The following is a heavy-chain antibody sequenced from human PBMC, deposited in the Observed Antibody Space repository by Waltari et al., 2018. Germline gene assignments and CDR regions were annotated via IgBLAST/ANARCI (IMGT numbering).Heavy chain of an antibody. CDR2: IYNRGTT. J-gene: IGHJ4*02. Sequence: QVYLQESGPGLVKPSESLSLTCPVSGSSVNSTSYYWGWIRQPPGKGLEWIGSIYNRGTTYYNPSLKSRVTISVDASDKQFYLTLTSVTAADTAVYFCVRPPHCRGNTCTALWGQGALVTVSS. V-gene: IGHV4-39*01. CDR3: VRPPHCRGNTCTAL. D-gene: IGHD3-10*01. CDR1: GSSVNSTSYY.